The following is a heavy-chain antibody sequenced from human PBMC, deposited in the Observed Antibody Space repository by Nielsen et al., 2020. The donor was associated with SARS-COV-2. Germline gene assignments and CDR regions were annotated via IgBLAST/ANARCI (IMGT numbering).Heavy chain of an antibody. CDR3: ARGIEYDGGMDV. CDR1: GFSFIGSS. J-gene: IGHJ6*02. Sequence: GGSLRRSCAASGFSFIGSSIHWVRQPSGKGLEWVGRIRNKANNYATAYGASVKGRFTISRDDSKNTAFLQMNSLRAEDTAVYYCARGIEYDGGMDVWGQGTTVTVSS. V-gene: IGHV3-73*01. D-gene: IGHD3-16*01. CDR2: IRNKANNYAT.